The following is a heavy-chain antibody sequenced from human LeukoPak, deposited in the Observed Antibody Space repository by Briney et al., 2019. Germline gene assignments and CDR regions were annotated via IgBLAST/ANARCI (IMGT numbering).Heavy chain of an antibody. J-gene: IGHJ4*02. CDR2: TSSSGSTI. V-gene: IGHV3-48*03. CDR1: GFTFSSYE. CDR3: ARENGGYDKGDCYDH. Sequence: GGSLRLSCAASGFTFSSYEMNWVRQAPGKGLEWVSYTSSSGSTIYYVDSVKGRFIISRDNAKNSLYLQMNSLRAEDTAVYYCARENGGYDKGDCYDHWGQGTLVTVSS. D-gene: IGHD5-12*01.